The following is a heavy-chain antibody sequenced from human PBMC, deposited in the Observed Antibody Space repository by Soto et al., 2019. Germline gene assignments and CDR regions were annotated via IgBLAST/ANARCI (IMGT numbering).Heavy chain of an antibody. CDR2: FDPEDGET. CDR1: GYTLAELS. D-gene: IGHD6-6*01. Sequence: GASVKVSCKVSGYTLAELSMHWVRQAPGKGLEWMGGFDPEDGETIYAQKFQGRVTMTEDTSTDTAYMELSSLRSEDTAAYYCATRPPKGAFDIWGQGTMVTVSS. CDR3: ATRPPKGAFDI. V-gene: IGHV1-24*01. J-gene: IGHJ3*02.